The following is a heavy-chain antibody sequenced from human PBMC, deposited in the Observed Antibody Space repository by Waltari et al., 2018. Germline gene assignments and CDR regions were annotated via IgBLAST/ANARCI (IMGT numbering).Heavy chain of an antibody. V-gene: IGHV1-69*12. CDR1: GGTFSSYA. D-gene: IGHD3-16*02. CDR2: SIPIFGTA. CDR3: ARWASLPTIRLGELSPFDY. J-gene: IGHJ4*02. Sequence: QVQLVQSGAEVKKPGSSVKVSCKASGGTFSSYAISWVRQAPGQGLEWMGGSIPIFGTANYAQKFQGRVTITADESTSTAYMELSSLRSEDTAVYYCARWASLPTIRLGELSPFDYWGQGTLVTVSS.